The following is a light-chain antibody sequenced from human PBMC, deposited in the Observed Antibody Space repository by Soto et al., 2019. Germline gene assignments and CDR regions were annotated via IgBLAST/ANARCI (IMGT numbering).Light chain of an antibody. CDR3: QQYNNRHSIT. V-gene: IGKV3-15*01. Sequence: EIVLTQSPATLSLSPGQRPTLSCQASQSVSRHLAWYQQKPGQATSLILYGASTRANGIPARFSGSGSGTEFTLTLSSMQPEDFASYYYQQYNNRHSITFGQGTRLEIK. CDR1: QSVSRH. CDR2: GAS. J-gene: IGKJ5*01.